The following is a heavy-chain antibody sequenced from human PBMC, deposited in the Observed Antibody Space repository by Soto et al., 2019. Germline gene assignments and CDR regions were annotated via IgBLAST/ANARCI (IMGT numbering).Heavy chain of an antibody. CDR1: GGTFSSYT. J-gene: IGHJ4*02. Sequence: QVQQVRSGAEVQKPGSSVKVPCKASGGTFSSYTISWVRQAPGQGLEWMARIIPIMNITNFARKFQGRVTLTADTSTNTAYMELSSLTSEDTAVYYCSSQSMRPRPLPGYSFDYWGQGVLVTVSS. CDR2: IIPIMNIT. D-gene: IGHD6-6*01. CDR3: SSQSMRPRPLPGYSFDY. V-gene: IGHV1-69*02.